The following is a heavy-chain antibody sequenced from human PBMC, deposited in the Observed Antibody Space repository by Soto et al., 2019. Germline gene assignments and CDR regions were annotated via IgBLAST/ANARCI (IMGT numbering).Heavy chain of an antibody. D-gene: IGHD3-10*01. V-gene: IGHV1-18*01. Sequence: GASVKVSCKASGYTFTSYGISWVRQAPGQGLEWMGWINANNGNTSYAQKLQGRVTMTTDTSTSTAYMELRSLRSEDTAVYYCERGRGAHYYYYYYMDVWGKRTTVT. CDR2: INANNGNT. J-gene: IGHJ6*03. CDR3: ERGRGAHYYYYYYMDV. CDR1: GYTFTSYG.